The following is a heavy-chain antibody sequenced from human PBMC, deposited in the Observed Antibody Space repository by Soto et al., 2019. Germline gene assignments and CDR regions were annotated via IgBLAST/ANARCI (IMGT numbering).Heavy chain of an antibody. D-gene: IGHD3-10*01. CDR1: GGSISSGDYY. CDR3: ARDRVVRGVILGPYYYGMDV. CDR2: IYYSGST. Sequence: QVQLQESGPGLVKPSQTLSLTCTVSGGSISSGDYYWSWIRQPPGKGLEWIGYIYYSGSTYYNPSLKSRVTISVDTSKNQFSLKLSSVTAADTAVYYCARDRVVRGVILGPYYYGMDVWGQGTTVTVSS. J-gene: IGHJ6*02. V-gene: IGHV4-30-4*01.